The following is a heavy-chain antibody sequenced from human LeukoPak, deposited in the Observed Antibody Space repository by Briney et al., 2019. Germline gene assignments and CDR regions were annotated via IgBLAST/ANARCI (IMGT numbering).Heavy chain of an antibody. CDR1: GFTFSSYE. J-gene: IGHJ4*02. V-gene: IGHV3-23*01. Sequence: GGSLRLSCAASGFTFSSYEMNWVRQAPGKGLEWVSAISGSGGSTYYADSVKGRFTVSRDNSKNTLYLQMNSLRAEDAAVYYCAKDQTMRQFDYWGQGTLVTVSS. D-gene: IGHD3-22*01. CDR2: ISGSGGST. CDR3: AKDQTMRQFDY.